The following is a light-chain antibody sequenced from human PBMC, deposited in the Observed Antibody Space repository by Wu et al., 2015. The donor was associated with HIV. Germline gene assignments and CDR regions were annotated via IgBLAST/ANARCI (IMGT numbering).Light chain of an antibody. Sequence: EIVLTQSPGTLSLSPGERATLSCRASQSVTSNYLAWYQLKAGQAPRLLIYGASGRATGIPERFSGSGSGTDFTLTISRVEPEDFAVYYCQQYDRSPPFYSFGQGTKLEIK. CDR3: QQYDRSPPFYS. J-gene: IGKJ2*03. V-gene: IGKV3-20*01. CDR1: QSVTSNY. CDR2: GAS.